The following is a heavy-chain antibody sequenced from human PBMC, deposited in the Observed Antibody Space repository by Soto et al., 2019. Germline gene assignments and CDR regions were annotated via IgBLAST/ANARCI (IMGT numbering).Heavy chain of an antibody. V-gene: IGHV3-30*18. Sequence: QVQLVESGGGVVQPGRSLRLSCAASGFTFSSYGMHWVRQAPGKGLEWVAVISYDGSNKYYADSVKGRFTISRDNSKNTLYLQMNSLRAEDTAVYYCAKAAGAPGWGQGTLVMVSS. CDR3: AKAAGAPG. J-gene: IGHJ4*02. D-gene: IGHD6-19*01. CDR1: GFTFSSYG. CDR2: ISYDGSNK.